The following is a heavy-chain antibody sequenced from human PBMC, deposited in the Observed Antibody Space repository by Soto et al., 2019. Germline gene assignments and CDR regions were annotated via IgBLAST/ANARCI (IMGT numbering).Heavy chain of an antibody. J-gene: IGHJ4*02. CDR3: ARRGVVPAAMSFDY. V-gene: IGHV4-34*01. Sequence: QVQLQQWGAGLLKPSETLSLTCAVYGGSFSGYYWSWIRKPPGKGLEWIGEINHSGSTNYNPSLKSRVTISVDTSKNQFSLKLSSVTAADTAVYYCARRGVVPAAMSFDYWGQGTLVTVSS. D-gene: IGHD2-2*01. CDR1: GGSFSGYY. CDR2: INHSGST.